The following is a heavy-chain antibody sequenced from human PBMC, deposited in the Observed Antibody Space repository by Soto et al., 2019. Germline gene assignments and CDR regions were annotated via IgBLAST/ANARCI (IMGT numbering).Heavy chain of an antibody. D-gene: IGHD3-10*01. CDR3: ARDGGYYGSGSYFDP. CDR1: GFTFSAYG. Sequence: QVQLVESGGGVVQPGRSLRLSCAASGFTFSAYGMHWVRQAPGKGLEWVAVIWYDGSNKYYGDSVKGRFTISRDNSKNTLDLHMNNLRAEDTAVYYCARDGGYYGSGSYFDPWGQGTLVTVSS. V-gene: IGHV3-33*01. CDR2: IWYDGSNK. J-gene: IGHJ5*02.